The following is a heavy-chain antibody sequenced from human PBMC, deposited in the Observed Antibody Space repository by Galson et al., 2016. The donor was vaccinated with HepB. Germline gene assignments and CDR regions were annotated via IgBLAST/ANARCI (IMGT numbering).Heavy chain of an antibody. J-gene: IGHJ6*02. Sequence: CVISGDSVSSNSAAWNWIRQSPSRGLEWLGRTYYRSKWYNDYAVSVKSRITINPDTSKNQFSLQLSSVTPEDTAVYYCARVAVTGNYYYYGVDVWGQGTTVTVSS. D-gene: IGHD6-19*01. CDR2: TYYRSKWYN. V-gene: IGHV6-1*01. CDR1: GDSVSSNSAA. CDR3: ARVAVTGNYYYYGVDV.